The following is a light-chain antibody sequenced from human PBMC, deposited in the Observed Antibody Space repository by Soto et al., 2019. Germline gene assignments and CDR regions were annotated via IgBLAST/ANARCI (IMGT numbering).Light chain of an antibody. CDR2: KAS. J-gene: IGKJ1*01. Sequence: EIQMTQSPSTLSASVGDRVTITCRASQTISRWVAWYQQKPGNAPKLLIYKASSLESGVPSRFSGSESGTEFKLTISSLQHEDSANYDCQQYNVYSWTCGQGTKVDIK. CDR1: QTISRW. CDR3: QQYNVYSWT. V-gene: IGKV1-5*03.